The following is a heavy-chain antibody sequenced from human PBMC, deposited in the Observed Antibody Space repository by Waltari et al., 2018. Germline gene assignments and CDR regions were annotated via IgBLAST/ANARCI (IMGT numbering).Heavy chain of an antibody. V-gene: IGHV3-15*01. J-gene: IGHJ4*02. CDR3: TTDVPLTGGVNCAY. CDR1: GFTFLNPW. CDR2: IKSKVNGGTT. Sequence: EVQLVESGGLSVNPGVSLILSFSASGFTFLNPWLNWVRQAPGKGLEWVGRIKSKVNGGTTDYAAPVKGRFTISRDDSRNTLFLQMDTLRSEDTAIYYCTTDVPLTGGVNCAYWGPGTLVTVSS. D-gene: IGHD3-3*01.